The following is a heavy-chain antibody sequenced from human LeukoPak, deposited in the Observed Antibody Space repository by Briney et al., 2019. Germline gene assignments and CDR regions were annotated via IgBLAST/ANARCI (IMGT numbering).Heavy chain of an antibody. CDR1: GGSFSDYY. CDR2: INPSGST. CDR3: ARGGYGLYCSSTSCYFPFDP. V-gene: IGHV4-34*01. Sequence: PSETLSLTCAVYGGSFSDYYWSWLRQPPGKGLEWIGEINPSGSTNYRPSLKSRVTISVDTSKNQFSLKLSSVAAADTAVYYCARGGYGLYCSSTSCYFPFDPWGQGTLVTVSS. D-gene: IGHD2-2*01. J-gene: IGHJ5*02.